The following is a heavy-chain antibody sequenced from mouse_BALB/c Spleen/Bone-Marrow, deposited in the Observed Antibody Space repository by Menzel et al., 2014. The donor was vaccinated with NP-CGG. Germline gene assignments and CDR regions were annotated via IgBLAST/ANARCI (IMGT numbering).Heavy chain of an antibody. D-gene: IGHD2-2*01. CDR2: IDPANGNT. Sequence: EVQRVESGAELAKPGASVKLSCTASGINIKDTYMHWVKQRPEQGLEWIGRIDPANGNTKYDPKFQGKATITADTSSNTAYLQLSSLTSEDTAVYYCARNYGYGKSFAYWGQGTLVTVSA. CDR1: GINIKDTY. V-gene: IGHV14-3*02. J-gene: IGHJ3*01. CDR3: ARNYGYGKSFAY.